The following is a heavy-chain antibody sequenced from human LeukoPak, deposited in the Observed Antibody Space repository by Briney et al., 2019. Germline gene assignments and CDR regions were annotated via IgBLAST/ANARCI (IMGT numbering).Heavy chain of an antibody. CDR1: GFTFRSYA. D-gene: IGHD1-1*01. Sequence: GGSLRLSCAASGFTFRSYAMTWVRQAPGKGLEWVSTISGGGGTIYYADSVKGRFTVSRDNSNNTVFLQMNSLRAEDTAVYFCAKSRSGSANWALQIFDNWGQGTLVTVSS. V-gene: IGHV3-23*01. J-gene: IGHJ4*02. CDR2: ISGGGGTI. CDR3: AKSRSGSANWALQIFDN.